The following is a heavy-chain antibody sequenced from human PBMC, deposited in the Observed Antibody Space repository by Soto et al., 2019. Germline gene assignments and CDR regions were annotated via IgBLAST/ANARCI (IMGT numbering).Heavy chain of an antibody. CDR3: ARGYDYVWGSYRDIPTVIGY. D-gene: IGHD3-16*02. J-gene: IGHJ4*02. V-gene: IGHV3-30-3*01. CDR2: ISYDGSNK. Sequence: QVQLVESGGGVVQPGRSLRLSCAASGFTFSSYAMHWVRQAPGKGLEWVAVISYDGSNKYYADSVKGRFTISRDNSKNTLYLQMNSLSAEDTAVYYCARGYDYVWGSYRDIPTVIGYWGQGTLVTVSS. CDR1: GFTFSSYA.